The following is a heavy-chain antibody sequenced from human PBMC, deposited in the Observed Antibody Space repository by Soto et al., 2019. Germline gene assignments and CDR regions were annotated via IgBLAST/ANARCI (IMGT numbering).Heavy chain of an antibody. CDR2: IRSKAYGGTT. D-gene: IGHD3-9*01. J-gene: IGHJ6*02. CDR3: TRDADILTGYYIPYGMDV. V-gene: IGHV3-49*03. Sequence: PGGSLRLSCTASGFTFGDYAMSWFRQAPWKGLEWVGFIRSKAYGGTTEYAASVKGRFTISRDDSKSIAYLQMNSLKTEDTAVYYCTRDADILTGYYIPYGMDVWGQGTTVTVSS. CDR1: GFTFGDYA.